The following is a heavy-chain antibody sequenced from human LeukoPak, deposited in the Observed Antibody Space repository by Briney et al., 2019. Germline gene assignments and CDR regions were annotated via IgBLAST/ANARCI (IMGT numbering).Heavy chain of an antibody. CDR3: AKRLGYSSSWYLDY. J-gene: IGHJ4*02. V-gene: IGHV3-23*01. CDR2: ISGSGGST. CDR1: GFTFSIYA. Sequence: GGSLRLSCAASGFTFSIYAMSWVRQAPGKGLEWVSAISGSGGSTYYADSVKGRFTISRDNSKNTLYLQMNSLRAEDTAVYYCAKRLGYSSSWYLDYWGQGTLVTVSS. D-gene: IGHD6-13*01.